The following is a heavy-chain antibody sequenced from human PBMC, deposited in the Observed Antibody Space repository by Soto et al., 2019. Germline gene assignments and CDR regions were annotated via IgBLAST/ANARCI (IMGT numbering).Heavy chain of an antibody. D-gene: IGHD3-3*01. CDR3: ARDTFGGAYNFCH. V-gene: IGHV3-66*01. Sequence: EVQLVESGGGLVQPGGSLRLSCAASGFSVSNSYMPWVRQAPGKGLVWVSNIYGGGDSFYSDSVKGRFTIARDNSKNTLYLQMNSLRVEDTAFYYCARDTFGGAYNFCHGGQGTLVTVSS. CDR1: GFSVSNSY. J-gene: IGHJ4*02. CDR2: IYGGGDS.